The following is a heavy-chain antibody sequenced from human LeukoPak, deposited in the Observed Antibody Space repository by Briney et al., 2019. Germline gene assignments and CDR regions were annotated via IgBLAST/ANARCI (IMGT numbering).Heavy chain of an antibody. D-gene: IGHD5-18*01. V-gene: IGHV4-31*03. CDR1: GGSISSGGYY. Sequence: SQTLSLTCTVSGGSISSGGYYWSWIRQHPGKGLEWIGYIYYSGSTYYNPSLKSRVTISVDTSKNQFSLKLSSVTAADTAVYYCARWYTAMVRDAFVIWGQGTMVTVSS. CDR2: IYYSGST. CDR3: ARWYTAMVRDAFVI. J-gene: IGHJ3*02.